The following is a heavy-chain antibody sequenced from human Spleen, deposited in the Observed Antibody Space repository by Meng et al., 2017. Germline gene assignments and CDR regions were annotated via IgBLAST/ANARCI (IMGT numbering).Heavy chain of an antibody. CDR2: IKQDGSEK. CDR1: GFTFSSYW. V-gene: IGHV3-7*01. J-gene: IGHJ4*02. Sequence: GESLKISCVVSGFTFSSYWMHWVRQAPGKGLVWVANIKQDGSEKYFVDSVKGRFTISRDNAKNSLFLQMNSLRAEDTAVYYCARSGYSSSWYFDYWGPGTLVTVSS. D-gene: IGHD6-13*01. CDR3: ARSGYSSSWYFDY.